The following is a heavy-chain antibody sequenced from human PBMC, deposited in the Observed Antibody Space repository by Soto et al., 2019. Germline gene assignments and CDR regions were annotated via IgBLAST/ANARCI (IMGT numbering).Heavy chain of an antibody. CDR2: TWSDGSNK. V-gene: IGHV3-33*01. CDR1: GFTFSSYG. CDR3: ARVQRYRSSSNRYYGMDG. J-gene: IGHJ6*01. D-gene: IGHD6-13*01. Sequence: GVSLRLSCAASGFTFSSYGMHWGRQAPGKALEREAVTWSDGSNKYYADSVKGRFTISRDNSKTTLYLQMSSLRDEDTAVYYCARVQRYRSSSNRYYGMDGWRRGTRFTVSS.